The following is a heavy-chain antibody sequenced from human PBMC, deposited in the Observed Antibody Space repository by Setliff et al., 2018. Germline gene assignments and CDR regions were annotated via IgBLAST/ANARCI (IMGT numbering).Heavy chain of an antibody. CDR3: TVYNTGSSKDHY. V-gene: IGHV4-34*01. Sequence: PSETLSLTCTVSGGSISSHYWSWIRQPPGKGLEWIGEINHSGSTNSNPSLKSRVTISVDTSKNQFSLKLSSVTAADTALYYCTVYNTGSSKDHYWGQGTPVTVSS. CDR1: GGSISSHY. J-gene: IGHJ4*02. CDR2: INHSGST. D-gene: IGHD2-8*02.